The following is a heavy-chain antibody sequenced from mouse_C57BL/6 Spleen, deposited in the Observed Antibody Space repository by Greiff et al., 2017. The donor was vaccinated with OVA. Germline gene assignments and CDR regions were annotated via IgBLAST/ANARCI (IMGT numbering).Heavy chain of an antibody. Sequence: VQVVESGPGLVQPSQSLSITCTVSGFSLTSYGVHWVRQSPGKGLEWLGVIWSGGSTDYNAAFISRLSISKDNSKSQVFFKMNSLQADDTAIYYCARKSYSNYPYAMDYWGQGTSVTVSS. J-gene: IGHJ4*01. CDR1: GFSLTSYG. CDR2: IWSGGST. V-gene: IGHV2-2*01. CDR3: ARKSYSNYPYAMDY. D-gene: IGHD2-5*01.